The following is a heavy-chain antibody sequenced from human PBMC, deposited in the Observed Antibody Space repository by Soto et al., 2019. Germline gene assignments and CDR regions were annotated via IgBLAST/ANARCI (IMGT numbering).Heavy chain of an antibody. CDR3: ARWNLAGRTIDAFDL. CDR1: GFTFSRNG. CDR2: IWYHGNKE. D-gene: IGHD3-3*01. Sequence: ESGGGVVQPGRSLRLSCAASGFTFSRNGMHWIRQAPGKGLEWVAIIWYHGNKENYADSVRGRFTISRDNSKNTAYLQMDSLRVEETAVYYSARWNLAGRTIDAFDLWGQGTLVTVSS. V-gene: IGHV3-33*01. J-gene: IGHJ3*01.